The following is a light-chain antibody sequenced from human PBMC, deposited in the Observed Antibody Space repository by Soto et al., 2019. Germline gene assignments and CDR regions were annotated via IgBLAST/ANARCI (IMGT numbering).Light chain of an antibody. V-gene: IGKV3-15*01. Sequence: EVVMTQSPATLSVSPGERATLSCRASETVSTNLAWYQQKPGQAPRLLIYAASTRATGIPARFSGSGSGTAFTLTISSLQSEDFAMYYCQHYDIETGFGGGT. CDR1: ETVSTN. CDR2: AAS. J-gene: IGKJ4*01. CDR3: QHYDIETG.